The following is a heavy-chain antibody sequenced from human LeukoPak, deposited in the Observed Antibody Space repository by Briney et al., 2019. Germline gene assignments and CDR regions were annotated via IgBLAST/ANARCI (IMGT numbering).Heavy chain of an antibody. J-gene: IGHJ5*02. CDR2: IYYSGST. CDR1: GGSISSSSYY. D-gene: IGHD2-15*01. CDR3: ARLGCSGSSCYAVGDWFDP. Sequence: PSETLSLTCTVSGGSISSSSYYWGWIRQPPGKGLEWIGSIYYSGSTYYNPSLKSRVTISVDTSKNQFSLKLSSVTAADTAVYYCARLGCSGSSCYAVGDWFDPWGQGTLVTVSS. V-gene: IGHV4-39*01.